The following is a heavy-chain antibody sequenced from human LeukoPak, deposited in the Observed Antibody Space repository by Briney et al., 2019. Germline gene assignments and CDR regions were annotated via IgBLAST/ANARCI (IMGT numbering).Heavy chain of an antibody. CDR1: GFTFSDYY. V-gene: IGHV3-11*04. CDR2: ISSSGSTI. CDR3: ARRNRIAAAGTDY. J-gene: IGHJ4*02. Sequence: GSLRISCAASGFTFSDYYMSWIRPAPGKGVEWVSYISSSGSTIYYADSVKGRFTISRDNAKNSLYLQMNSLRAEDTAVYYCARRNRIAAAGTDYWGQGTLVTVSS. D-gene: IGHD6-13*01.